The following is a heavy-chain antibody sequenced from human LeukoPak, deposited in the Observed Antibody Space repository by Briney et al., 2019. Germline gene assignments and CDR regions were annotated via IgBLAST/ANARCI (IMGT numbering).Heavy chain of an antibody. D-gene: IGHD5-18*01. J-gene: IGHJ4*02. CDR3: ARGYSYGYEFPSGY. V-gene: IGHV1-69*13. CDR2: IIPIFGTA. CDR1: GGTFSSYA. Sequence: GASVKVSCKASGGTFSSYAISWVRQAPGQGLEWMGGIIPIFGTANYAQKFQGRVTITADESTSTAYMELSSLRSEDTAVYYCARGYSYGYEFPSGYWGQGTLDTVSS.